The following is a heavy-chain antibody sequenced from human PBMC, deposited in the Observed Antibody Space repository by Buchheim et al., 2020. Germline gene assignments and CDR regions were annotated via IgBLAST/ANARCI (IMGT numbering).Heavy chain of an antibody. CDR3: ARGVAPYDSSGYYLDY. CDR1: GGSFSGYY. V-gene: IGHV4-34*01. CDR2: INHSGST. D-gene: IGHD3-22*01. Sequence: QVQLQQWGAGLLKPSETLSLTCAVYGGSFSGYYWSWIRQPPGKGLEWIGEINHSGSTNYNPSLKSRVTISVDTSKNQFSLKLSSVTAADTAVYYCARGVAPYDSSGYYLDYWGQGTL. J-gene: IGHJ4*02.